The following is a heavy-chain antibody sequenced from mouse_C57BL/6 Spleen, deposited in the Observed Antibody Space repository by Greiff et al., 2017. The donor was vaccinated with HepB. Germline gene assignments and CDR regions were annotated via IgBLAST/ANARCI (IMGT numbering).Heavy chain of an antibody. V-gene: IGHV1-61*01. CDR2: IYPSDSET. Sequence: VQLQQSGAELVRPGSSVKLSCKASGYTFTSYRMDWVKQRPGQGLEWIGNIYPSDSETHYNQKFKDKATLTVDKSSSTAYMQLSSLTSEDSAVYYSARSITTVVAPAYWGQGTLVTVSA. J-gene: IGHJ3*01. D-gene: IGHD1-1*01. CDR1: GYTFTSYR. CDR3: ARSITTVVAPAY.